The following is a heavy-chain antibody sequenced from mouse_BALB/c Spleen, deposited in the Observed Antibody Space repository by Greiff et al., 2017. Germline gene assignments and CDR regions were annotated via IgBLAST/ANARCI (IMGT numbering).Heavy chain of an antibody. CDR2: ISSGGSYT. D-gene: IGHD4-1*01. Sequence: DVKLVESGGDLVKPGGSLKLSCAASGFTFSSYGMSWVRQTPDKRLEWVATISSGGSYTYYPDSVKGRFTISRDNAKNTLYLQMSSLKSEDTAMYYCARQTGTYYFDYWGQGTTLTVSS. CDR3: ARQTGTYYFDY. V-gene: IGHV5-6*02. CDR1: GFTFSSYG. J-gene: IGHJ2*01.